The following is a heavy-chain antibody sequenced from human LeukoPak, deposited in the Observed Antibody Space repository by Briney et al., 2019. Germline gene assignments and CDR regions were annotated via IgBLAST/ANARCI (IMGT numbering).Heavy chain of an antibody. D-gene: IGHD4-17*01. CDR3: ARSPTTVTPYWFDP. V-gene: IGHV3-21*01. CDR2: ISSSSSYI. J-gene: IGHJ5*02. Sequence: GGSLRLSCAASGFTFSSYSMNWVRQAPGKGLEWVSSISSSSSYIYYADSVKGRFTISRDNAKNSLYLQMNSLRAEDTAVYYCARSPTTVTPYWFDPWGQGALVTVS. CDR1: GFTFSSYS.